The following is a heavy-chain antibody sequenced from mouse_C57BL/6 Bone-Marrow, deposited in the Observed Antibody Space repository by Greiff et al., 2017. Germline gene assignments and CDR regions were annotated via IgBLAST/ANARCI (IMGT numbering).Heavy chain of an antibody. J-gene: IGHJ2*01. CDR3: ARGYGSNYFDY. Sequence: VKLQQPGAELVKPGASVKLSCKASGYTFTSYWMQWVKQRPGQGLEWIGEIGPSDSYTNYNQKFKGKATLTVDTSSSTAYMQLSSLTSEDSAVYYCARGYGSNYFDYWGQGTTLTVSS. CDR2: IGPSDSYT. D-gene: IGHD1-1*01. CDR1: GYTFTSYW. V-gene: IGHV1-50*01.